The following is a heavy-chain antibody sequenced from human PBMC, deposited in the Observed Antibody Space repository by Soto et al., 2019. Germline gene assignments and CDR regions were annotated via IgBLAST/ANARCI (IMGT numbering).Heavy chain of an antibody. Sequence: GSLRLSCAASGFTFSDYYMSWIRQAPGKGLEWVSYISSSSSYTNYADSVKGRFTISRDNAKNSLYLQMNSLRAEDTAVYYCARYRGVRGARSCDYWGQGTLVTVSS. CDR2: ISSSSSYT. V-gene: IGHV3-11*06. CDR3: ARYRGVRGARSCDY. D-gene: IGHD3-10*01. CDR1: GFTFSDYY. J-gene: IGHJ4*02.